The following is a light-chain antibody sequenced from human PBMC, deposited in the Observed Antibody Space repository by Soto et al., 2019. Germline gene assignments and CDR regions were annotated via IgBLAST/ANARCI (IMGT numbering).Light chain of an antibody. Sequence: QSVSESPGKTVTISCTRNSGNIVNNYVQWYQQRPDSAPATLIFEDNQRPSGVPDRFSGSIDSSSNSASLTISGLKTEDEADYYCQSYDSDNWVFGGGTKLTVL. CDR2: EDN. V-gene: IGLV6-57*03. J-gene: IGLJ3*02. CDR1: SGNIVNNY. CDR3: QSYDSDNWV.